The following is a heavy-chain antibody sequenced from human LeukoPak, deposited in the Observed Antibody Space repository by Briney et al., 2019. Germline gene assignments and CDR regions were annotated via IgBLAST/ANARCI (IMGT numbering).Heavy chain of an antibody. V-gene: IGHV3-53*01. J-gene: IGHJ4*02. CDR2: IYSGGST. CDR1: GFTVSSNY. Sequence: GGSLRLSCAASGFTVSSNYMSWVRQAPGKGLEWVSVIYSGGSTYYADSVKGRFTISRDNSKNTLYLQINSLRAEDTAVYYCARDEWVGDVGYDYWGQGTLVTVSS. D-gene: IGHD3-10*01. CDR3: ARDEWVGDVGYDY.